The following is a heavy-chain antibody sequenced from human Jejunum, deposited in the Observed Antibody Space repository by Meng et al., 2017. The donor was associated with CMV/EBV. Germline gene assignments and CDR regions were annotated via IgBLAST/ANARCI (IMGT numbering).Heavy chain of an antibody. J-gene: IGHJ4*02. CDR3: ARDQWLDY. CDR2: ISYKGDNK. D-gene: IGHD6-19*01. CDR1: GFTFSDYG. Sequence: EELVGCGGGVVQPGGSLCLSCTPFGFTFSDYGMHWIRQAPGKGLEWVAFISYKGDNKYYADSVRGRFTISRDNSKNTLDLQMNSLRAEDTAVYYCARDQWLDYWGQGTLVTVSS. V-gene: IGHV3-33*01.